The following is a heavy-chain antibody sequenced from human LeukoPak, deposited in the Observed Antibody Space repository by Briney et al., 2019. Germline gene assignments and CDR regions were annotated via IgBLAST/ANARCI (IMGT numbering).Heavy chain of an antibody. CDR1: GGSFSGYY. CDR2: INHSGST. J-gene: IGHJ4*02. V-gene: IGHV4-34*01. D-gene: IGHD5-18*01. CDR3: ARGGGYSYGYGYYFDY. Sequence: SETLSLTCAVYGGSFSGYYWSWIRQPPGKGLEWIGEINHSGSTNYHPSLKSRVTISVDTSKNQFSLKLSSVTAADTAVYYCARGGGYSYGYGYYFDYWGQGTLVTVSS.